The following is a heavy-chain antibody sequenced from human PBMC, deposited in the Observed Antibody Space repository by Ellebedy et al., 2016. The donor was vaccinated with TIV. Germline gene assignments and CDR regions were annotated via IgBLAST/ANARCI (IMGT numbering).Heavy chain of an antibody. CDR2: MNQDGSEK. CDR1: GFSFTSDW. CDR3: AGIDGVRFDP. Sequence: GESLKIPCAASGFSFTSDWMSWVRQAPGKGLEWVANMNQDGSEKYYLDSVKGRFTISRDNAKKSLYLQMNSLRAEDTAVYYCAGIDGVRFDPWGQGTLVSVSS. D-gene: IGHD3-10*01. V-gene: IGHV3-7*01. J-gene: IGHJ5*02.